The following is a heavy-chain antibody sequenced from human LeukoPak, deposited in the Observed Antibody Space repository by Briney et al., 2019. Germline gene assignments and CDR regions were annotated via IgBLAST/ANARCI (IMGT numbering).Heavy chain of an antibody. CDR2: ISSSSSYI. Sequence: GGSLRLSYAASGFTFSSYSMNWVRQAPGKGLEWVSSISSSSSYIYYADSVKGRFTISRDNAKNSLYLQMNSLRAEDTAVYYCARDEYSYGFYYYYYMDVWGKGTTVTVSS. CDR3: ARDEYSYGFYYYYYMDV. CDR1: GFTFSSYS. J-gene: IGHJ6*03. D-gene: IGHD5-18*01. V-gene: IGHV3-21*01.